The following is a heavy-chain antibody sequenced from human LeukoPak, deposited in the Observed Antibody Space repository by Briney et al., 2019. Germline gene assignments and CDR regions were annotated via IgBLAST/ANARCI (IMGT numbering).Heavy chain of an antibody. J-gene: IGHJ4*02. D-gene: IGHD6-19*01. CDR2: IWYDGSNK. V-gene: IGHV3-33*01. Sequence: GGSLRLSFAASGFTFSSYGIHWVRQAPGKGLEWVAVIWYDGSNKYYADSVKGRFTISRDNSKNRLYLQMNSLRAEDTAVYYCARDGYSSGWSLGYFDYWGQGTLVTVSS. CDR1: GFTFSSYG. CDR3: ARDGYSSGWSLGYFDY.